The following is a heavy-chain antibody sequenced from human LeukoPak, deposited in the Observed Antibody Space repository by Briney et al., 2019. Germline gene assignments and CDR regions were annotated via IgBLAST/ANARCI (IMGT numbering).Heavy chain of an antibody. D-gene: IGHD1-1*01. Sequence: GGSLRLSCAASGFTFSNAWMSWVRQAPGKGLEWVGRIKSKTDGGTTDYAAPVKGRSTISRDDSKNTLYLQMNSLKTEDTAVYYCTTEYSRWILSKPFDYWGQGTLVTVSS. J-gene: IGHJ4*02. CDR3: TTEYSRWILSKPFDY. CDR2: IKSKTDGGTT. CDR1: GFTFSNAW. V-gene: IGHV3-15*01.